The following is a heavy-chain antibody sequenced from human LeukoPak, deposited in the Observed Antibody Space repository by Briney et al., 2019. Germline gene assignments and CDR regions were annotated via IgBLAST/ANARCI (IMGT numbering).Heavy chain of an antibody. Sequence: SETLSLTCTVSGGSISSSSYYWSWIRQPPGKGLEWIGYIYYSGSTNYNPSLKSRVTISVDTSKNQFSLKLSSVTAADTAVYHCAREAMYSYGNNFDYWGQGTLVTVSS. J-gene: IGHJ4*02. CDR3: AREAMYSYGNNFDY. V-gene: IGHV4-61*01. D-gene: IGHD5-18*01. CDR1: GGSISSSSYY. CDR2: IYYSGST.